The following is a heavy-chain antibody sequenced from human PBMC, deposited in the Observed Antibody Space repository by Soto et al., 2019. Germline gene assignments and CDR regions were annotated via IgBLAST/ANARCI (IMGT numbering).Heavy chain of an antibody. CDR1: GYSFTTYW. CDR3: ARIDSRYYDYVWGSYTHGMDV. Sequence: PGESLKISCKGSGYSFTTYWIGWVRQMPGKGLEWMGIIYPGDSDTRYSPSFQGQVTISADKSISTAYLQWSSLKASDTAMYYCARIDSRYYDYVWGSYTHGMDVWGQGTTVTVYS. CDR2: IYPGDSDT. D-gene: IGHD3-16*01. J-gene: IGHJ6*02. V-gene: IGHV5-51*01.